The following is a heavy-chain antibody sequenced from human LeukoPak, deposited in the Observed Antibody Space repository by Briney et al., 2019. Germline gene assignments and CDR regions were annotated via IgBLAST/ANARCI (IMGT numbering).Heavy chain of an antibody. D-gene: IGHD3-10*01. CDR1: GYPFSAHF. Sequence: ASVKVSFKASGYPFSAHFLNWVRQAPGQGLEWMGNIDTTTGNPRYAQDFTGRFVFSLDTSVSTAYLQITSLKADDTAAYYCVRGTPTPGMDYWGQGTQVTVSS. V-gene: IGHV7-4-1*02. J-gene: IGHJ4*02. CDR3: VRGTPTPGMDY. CDR2: IDTTTGNP.